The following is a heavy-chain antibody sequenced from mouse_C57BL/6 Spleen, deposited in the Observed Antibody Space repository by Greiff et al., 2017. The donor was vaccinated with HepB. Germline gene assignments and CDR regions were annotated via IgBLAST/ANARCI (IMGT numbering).Heavy chain of an antibody. V-gene: IGHV5-4*01. CDR2: ISDGGSYT. CDR1: GFTFSSYA. J-gene: IGHJ2*01. CDR3: AREGVRTKGFDY. Sequence: EVKLMESGGGLVKPGGSLKLSCAASGFTFSSYAMSWVRQTPEKRLEWVATISDGGSYTYYPDNVKGRFTISRDNAKNNLYLQMSHLKSEDTAMYYCAREGVRTKGFDYWGQGTTLTVSS. D-gene: IGHD2-14*01.